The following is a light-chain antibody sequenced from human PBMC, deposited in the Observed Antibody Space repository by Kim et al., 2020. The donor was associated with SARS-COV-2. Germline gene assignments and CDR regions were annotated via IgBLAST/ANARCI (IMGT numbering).Light chain of an antibody. CDR1: SNDVGNEG. CDR2: PNN. V-gene: IGLV10-54*01. CDR3: SAWDSSLCAWL. J-gene: IGLJ3*02. Sequence: RHPAKLTCTATSNDVGNEGATWPQHNQSHPPNLLSSPNNNRPSGVSERFSASRSGDTASLPITGPQPEEKADYYSSAWDSSLCAWLLGGGTQLTVL.